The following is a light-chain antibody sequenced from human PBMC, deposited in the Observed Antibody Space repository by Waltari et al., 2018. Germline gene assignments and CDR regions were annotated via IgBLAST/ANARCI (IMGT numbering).Light chain of an antibody. CDR3: QSYDGINWM. V-gene: IGLV6-57*03. CDR1: SGSIASNY. Sequence: NFMLTQPHSVSESPGKTVPISCTRSSGSIASNYVQWFQQRPGSAPTTVIYEDYQRPSGVPDRFSGSIDSSSNSASLTISGLKTEDEADYYCQSYDGINWMFGGGTKLTVL. J-gene: IGLJ3*02. CDR2: EDY.